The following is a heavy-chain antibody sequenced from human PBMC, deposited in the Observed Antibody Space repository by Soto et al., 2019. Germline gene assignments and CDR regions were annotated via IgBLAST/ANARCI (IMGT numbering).Heavy chain of an antibody. CDR1: GFTFSDYY. J-gene: IGHJ4*02. Sequence: PGGSLRLSCAASGFTFSDYYMSWIRQAPGKGPEWVSYISSSSSYTNYADSVKGRFTISRDKAKNSLYLQMNSLRAEDTAVYYCARGYYDSSGYTVFDYWGQGTLVTVSS. D-gene: IGHD3-22*01. CDR3: ARGYYDSSGYTVFDY. V-gene: IGHV3-11*06. CDR2: ISSSSSYT.